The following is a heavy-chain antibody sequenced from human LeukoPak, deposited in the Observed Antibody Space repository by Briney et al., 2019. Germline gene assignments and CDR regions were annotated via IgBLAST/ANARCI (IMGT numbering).Heavy chain of an antibody. CDR2: ISRSTNSI. CDR1: GFTFRSYS. Sequence: GGSLRLSCEASGFTFRSYSMNWVRQAPGKGLEWISYISRSTNSISYAGSVKGRFTISRDNAKNSLFLQVNNLRDEDTAVYYCARDRGPGIKPAGTVGMDVWGQGTTVTVSS. D-gene: IGHD6-13*01. CDR3: ARDRGPGIKPAGTVGMDV. J-gene: IGHJ6*02. V-gene: IGHV3-48*02.